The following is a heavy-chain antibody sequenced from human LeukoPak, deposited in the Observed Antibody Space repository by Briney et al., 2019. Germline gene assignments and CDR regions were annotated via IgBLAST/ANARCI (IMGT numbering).Heavy chain of an antibody. CDR2: MHYSGTT. V-gene: IGHV4-59*02. D-gene: IGHD1-26*01. CDR1: GESVSSYF. J-gene: IGHJ4*02. CDR3: ARDIRVIGATLYFDY. Sequence: SETLSLTCSVSGESVSSYFWSWVRQPPGKGLEWIAYMHYSGTTNYNASLKSRLTMSVDTSKNQFSLMLSSVTAADTAVYHCARDIRVIGATLYFDYWGQGILVTVSS.